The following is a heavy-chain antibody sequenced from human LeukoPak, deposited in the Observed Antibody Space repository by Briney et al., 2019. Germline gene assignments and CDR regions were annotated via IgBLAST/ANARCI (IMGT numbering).Heavy chain of an antibody. CDR1: GFTFSDYN. Sequence: PGGSLRLSCAASGFTFSDYNMRWIRQAPGKGLEWVSSISRSGSTKYYADSVKGRFTISRDNAKNSLFLQMNSLRAEDTAVYYCARDNSVRDEAWWFNPWGQGTLVTVSS. V-gene: IGHV3-11*01. CDR3: ARDNSVRDEAWWFNP. D-gene: IGHD5-24*01. J-gene: IGHJ5*02. CDR2: ISRSGSTK.